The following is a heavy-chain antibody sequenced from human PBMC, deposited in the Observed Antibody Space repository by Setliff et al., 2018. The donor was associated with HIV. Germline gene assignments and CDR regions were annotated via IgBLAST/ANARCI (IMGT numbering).Heavy chain of an antibody. CDR3: ARRTLITGYDY. CDR1: GGSISSSSYY. J-gene: IGHJ4*02. Sequence: SETLSLTCTVSGGSISSSSYYWGWLRQPPGKGLEWIGSLYYSGTTYYNPSLKSRLTISVDTSKNQFSLKLSSVTAADTAVYYCARRTLITGYDYWGQGTLVTVS. CDR2: LYYSGTT. V-gene: IGHV4-39*01. D-gene: IGHD3-16*01.